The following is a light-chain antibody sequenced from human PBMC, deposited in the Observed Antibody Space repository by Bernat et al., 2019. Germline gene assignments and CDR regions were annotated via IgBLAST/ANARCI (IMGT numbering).Light chain of an antibody. V-gene: IGLV3-1*01. CDR1: KLGDEY. J-gene: IGLJ3*02. CDR3: QAWDSSTAV. Sequence: SYELTQPPSVSVSPGQTVSITCSGDKLGDEYTSWYQQRPGQTPVLVIYQDNKRPSGIPERFSGSKSGNTATLTISGTQTIDEADYYCQAWDSSTAVFGGGTKLTVL. CDR2: QDN.